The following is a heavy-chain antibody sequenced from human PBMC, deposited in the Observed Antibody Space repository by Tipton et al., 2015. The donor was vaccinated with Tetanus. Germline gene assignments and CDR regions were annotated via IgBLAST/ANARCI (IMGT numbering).Heavy chain of an antibody. D-gene: IGHD2-2*01. CDR2: IYPGDSDT. CDR3: ARSIMRVPAANGGGFDY. CDR1: GYSFTSYW. V-gene: IGHV5-51*01. J-gene: IGHJ4*02. Sequence: QLVQSGAEVKKPGESLKISCKGSGYSFTSYWIGWVRQMPGKGLEWMGIIYPGDSDTRYSPPFQGRVTISADKSISTAYLQWSSPKAPDTAMYYCARSIMRVPAANGGGFDYWGQGTLVTVSS.